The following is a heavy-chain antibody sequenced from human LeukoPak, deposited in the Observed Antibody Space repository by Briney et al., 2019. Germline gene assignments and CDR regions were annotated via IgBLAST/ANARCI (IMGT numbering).Heavy chain of an antibody. V-gene: IGHV3-30*02. CDR3: AKDLYGSGSYQIRLFDY. J-gene: IGHJ4*02. CDR1: GFTFSTYG. CDR2: IRYDGSNE. D-gene: IGHD3-10*01. Sequence: GGSLRLSCAASGFTFSTYGMHWVRQAPGKGLEWVAFIRYDGSNEFYADSVKGRFTISRDNSKNTLYLQMNSLRAEDTAVYYCAKDLYGSGSYQIRLFDYWGQGALVTVSS.